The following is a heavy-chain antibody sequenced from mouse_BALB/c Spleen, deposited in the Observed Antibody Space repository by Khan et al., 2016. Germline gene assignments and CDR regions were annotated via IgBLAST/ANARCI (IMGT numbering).Heavy chain of an antibody. CDR1: GYTFTDYA. Sequence: QVQLQQSGAELVRPGVSVKISCKGSGYTFTDYAMHWVKQSHAKSLEWIGVISTYYGDASYNQKFKGKATMTVDKSSSTAYMEHDRLTSEDSAIYYCAKTHYRYDDGFAYWGQGTLVTVSA. CDR2: ISTYYGDA. J-gene: IGHJ3*01. V-gene: IGHV1S137*01. D-gene: IGHD2-14*01. CDR3: AKTHYRYDDGFAY.